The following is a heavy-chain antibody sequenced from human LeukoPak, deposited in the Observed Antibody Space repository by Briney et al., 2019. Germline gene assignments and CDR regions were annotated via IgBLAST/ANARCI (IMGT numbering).Heavy chain of an antibody. V-gene: IGHV4-34*01. D-gene: IGHD5-24*01. Sequence: SETLSLTCAVYGGSFSGYYWSWIRQPPGKGLEWIGEINHSGSTNYNPSLKSRVTISVDTSKNQFSLKLTSVIAADTALYFCARKRRDDQYAHFDYWGPGLLVTVSS. CDR3: ARKRRDDQYAHFDY. CDR2: INHSGST. CDR1: GGSFSGYY. J-gene: IGHJ4*02.